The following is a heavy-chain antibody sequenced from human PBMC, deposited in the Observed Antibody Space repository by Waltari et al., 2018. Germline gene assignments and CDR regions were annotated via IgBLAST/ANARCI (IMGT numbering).Heavy chain of an antibody. D-gene: IGHD6-19*01. V-gene: IGHV4-34*01. CDR1: GGSFSGYY. Sequence: QVQLQQWGAGLLKPSETLSLTCAVYGGSFSGYYWSWIRQPPGKGLEWIGEINHSGSTNYNPPLKSRVTISVDTSKNHFSRKLSAVTAADTAVYYCARGRKGATRGRYSSCWSAYFDYWGQGTLVTVSS. J-gene: IGHJ4*02. CDR3: ARGRKGATRGRYSSCWSAYFDY. CDR2: INHSGST.